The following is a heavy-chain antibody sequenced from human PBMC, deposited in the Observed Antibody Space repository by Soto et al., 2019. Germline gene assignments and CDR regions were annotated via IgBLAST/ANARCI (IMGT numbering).Heavy chain of an antibody. CDR1: GFTFSSYC. V-gene: IGHV3-33*06. J-gene: IGHJ6*02. CDR2: ICYDGSNK. Sequence: GGSLRLSCAASGFTFSSYCMHWVRQAPGKGLEWVSVICYDGSNKYYADSVKGRFTISRDNSKNTLYLQMNSLRAEDTAVYYCAKGGVVTPYYYGMYFWGQGTTVTVSS. CDR3: AKGGVVTPYYYGMYF. D-gene: IGHD2-21*02.